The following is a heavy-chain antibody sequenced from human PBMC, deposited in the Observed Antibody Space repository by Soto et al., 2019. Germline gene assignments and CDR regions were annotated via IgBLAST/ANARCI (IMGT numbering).Heavy chain of an antibody. D-gene: IGHD3-22*01. V-gene: IGHV3-21*01. CDR3: AREDSSGYYFYGLDV. Sequence: GGSLRLSCAASGFTFSSYSMNWVRQALGRGLEWVSSITSSSSYIYYADSVKGRFTISRDNAKNSLFLQMNSLRAEDTAVYYCAREDSSGYYFYGLDVWGQGTTVTVSS. CDR2: ITSSSSYI. J-gene: IGHJ6*02. CDR1: GFTFSSYS.